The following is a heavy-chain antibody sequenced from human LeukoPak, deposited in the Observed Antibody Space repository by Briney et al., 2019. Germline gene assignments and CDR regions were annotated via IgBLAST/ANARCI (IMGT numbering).Heavy chain of an antibody. CDR2: IYHSGST. D-gene: IGHD6-19*01. V-gene: IGHV4-38-2*02. CDR3: ARDGAVAGTSAY. CDR1: GYSISSGYY. J-gene: IGHJ4*02. Sequence: SETLSLTCTVSGYSISSGYYWGWIRQPPGKGLEWIGSIYHSGSTNYNPSLKSRVTISIDKSKNQFSLKLSSVTAADTAVYYCARDGAVAGTSAYWGQGTLVTVSS.